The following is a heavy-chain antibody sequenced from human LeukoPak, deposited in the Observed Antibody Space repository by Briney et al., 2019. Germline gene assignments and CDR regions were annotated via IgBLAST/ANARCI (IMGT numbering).Heavy chain of an antibody. J-gene: IGHJ5*02. D-gene: IGHD1-26*01. Sequence: GGSLRLSCAASGFTFRSYAMSWVRQAPGKGLEWVSGSSGSGGSTYYADSVKGRFTVSRDNSKNTLYLQMNSLRAEDTALYYCATTKNKWELPAWGQGTLVTVSS. CDR2: SSGSGGST. CDR1: GFTFRSYA. V-gene: IGHV3-23*01. CDR3: ATTKNKWELPA.